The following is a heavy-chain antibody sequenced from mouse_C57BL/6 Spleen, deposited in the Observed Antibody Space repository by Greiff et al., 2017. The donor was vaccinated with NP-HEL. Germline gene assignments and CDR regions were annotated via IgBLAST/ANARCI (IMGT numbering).Heavy chain of an antibody. J-gene: IGHJ2*01. CDR3: ARHNWDDYFDY. V-gene: IGHV5-16*01. D-gene: IGHD4-1*01. CDR1: GFTFSDYY. CDR2: INYDGSST. Sequence: EVKLVESEGGLVQPGSSMKLSCTASGFTFSDYYMAWVRQVPEKGLEWVANINYDGSSTYYLDSLKSRFIISRDNAKNILYLQMSSLKSEDTATYYCARHNWDDYFDYWGQGTTLTVSS.